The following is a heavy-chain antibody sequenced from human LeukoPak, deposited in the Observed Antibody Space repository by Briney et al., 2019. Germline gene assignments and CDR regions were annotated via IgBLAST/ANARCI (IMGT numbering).Heavy chain of an antibody. CDR1: GFTFSRFG. Sequence: GGSLRLSCAVSGFTFSRFGMSWIRQAPGKGLEWVSTISDSGGRTYHADAVKGRFTISRDNSKNTLFLQMNSLRAEDTAVYYCASQHNFGDTAMVYRVYWGQGTLVTVSS. CDR2: ISDSGGRT. D-gene: IGHD5-18*01. CDR3: ASQHNFGDTAMVYRVY. V-gene: IGHV3-23*01. J-gene: IGHJ4*02.